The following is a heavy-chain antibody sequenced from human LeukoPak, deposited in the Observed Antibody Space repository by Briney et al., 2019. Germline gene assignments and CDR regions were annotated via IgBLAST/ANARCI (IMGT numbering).Heavy chain of an antibody. CDR2: ITTSSTYT. CDR3: ARDPYSGSYGDSYYYYMDV. J-gene: IGHJ6*03. D-gene: IGHD1-26*01. CDR1: GFTLRTYG. Sequence: GGSLRLSCAGSGFTLRTYGMHWVRQAPGKVLEWVSSITTSSTYTFYADSVKGRFTISRDNAKNSLYLQMNSLRVEDTAVYYCARDPYSGSYGDSYYYYMDVWGKGTTVTISS. V-gene: IGHV3-21*01.